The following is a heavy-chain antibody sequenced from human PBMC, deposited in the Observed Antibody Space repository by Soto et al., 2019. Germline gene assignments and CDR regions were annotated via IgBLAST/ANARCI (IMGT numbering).Heavy chain of an antibody. J-gene: IGHJ3*02. CDR1: GGSISSSSYY. CDR2: IYYSGST. Sequence: QLQLQESGPGLVKPSETLSLTCTVSGGSISSSSYYWGWIRQPPGKGLEWIGSIYYSGSTYYNPSLKSRVTISVDTSTNQFSLKLNSVTAADTAVYYCARPFGVTWAFDIWGQGTMGTVSS. V-gene: IGHV4-39*01. D-gene: IGHD3-3*01. CDR3: ARPFGVTWAFDI.